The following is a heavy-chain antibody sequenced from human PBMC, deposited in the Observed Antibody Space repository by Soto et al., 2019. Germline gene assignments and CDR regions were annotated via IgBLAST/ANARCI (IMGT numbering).Heavy chain of an antibody. CDR1: GDSISSNSYY. Sequence: STVSGDSISSNSYYWGWIRQPPGKGLEWIGSIYYSGSAYYNPSLKSRVAISVDTSKNQISLKLSSVTAADSAVYYCARAHHSGENRDGFEIRSQGTMVTVSS. V-gene: IGHV4-39*01. CDR3: ARAHHSGENRDGFEI. CDR2: IYYSGSA. D-gene: IGHD3-10*01. J-gene: IGHJ3*02.